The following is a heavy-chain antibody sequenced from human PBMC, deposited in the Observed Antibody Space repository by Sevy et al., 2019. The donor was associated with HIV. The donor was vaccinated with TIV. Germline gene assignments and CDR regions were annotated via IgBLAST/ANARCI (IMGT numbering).Heavy chain of an antibody. CDR2: ISGNGANT. J-gene: IGHJ4*02. CDR1: GFTFNIYA. CDR3: ARAQQITMLVVIGGLYFDF. Sequence: GESLKISCVASGFTFNIYAMSWVRQAPGKGLEWVSSISGNGANTNNAASVKGRFTTSRDNSKNTLFLQMNSLRAEDTAVYYCARAQQITMLVVIGGLYFDFWGQGTLVTVSS. V-gene: IGHV3-23*01. D-gene: IGHD3-22*01.